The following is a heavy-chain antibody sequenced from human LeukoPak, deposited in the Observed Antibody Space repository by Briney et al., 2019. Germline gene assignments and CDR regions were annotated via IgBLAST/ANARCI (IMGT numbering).Heavy chain of an antibody. CDR3: AREGGDSLFDY. Sequence: SETLSLTCAVYGGSFSGYYWSWIRQPPGKGREWIGEINHSGSTNYNPSLKSRVTISVDTSKNQFSLKLSSVTAADTAVYYCAREGGDSLFDYWGQGTLVTVSS. D-gene: IGHD4-17*01. V-gene: IGHV4-34*01. J-gene: IGHJ4*02. CDR1: GGSFSGYY. CDR2: INHSGST.